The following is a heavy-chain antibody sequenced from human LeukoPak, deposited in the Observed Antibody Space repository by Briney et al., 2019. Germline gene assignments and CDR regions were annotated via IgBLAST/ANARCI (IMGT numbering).Heavy chain of an antibody. V-gene: IGHV1-18*01. CDR3: ARDSRVGAPTADAFDI. Sequence: GASVKVSCKASGYTFTDYGISWVRQAPGQGLEWMGWISAYYGNTNYAQILQGRFTMTTDTSTTTAYMELRRLTFDDTAVYYCARDSRVGAPTADAFDIWGQGTVVTVSS. D-gene: IGHD1-26*01. CDR1: GYTFTDYG. J-gene: IGHJ3*02. CDR2: ISAYYGNT.